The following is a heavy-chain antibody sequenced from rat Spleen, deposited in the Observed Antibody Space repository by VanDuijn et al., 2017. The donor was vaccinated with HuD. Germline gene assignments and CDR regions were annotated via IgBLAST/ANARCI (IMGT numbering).Heavy chain of an antibody. V-gene: IGHV5-25*01. Sequence: EVQLVESGGGLVQPGRSMKLSCADSGFTFSDYGMAWIRQTPKKGLEWVAFLSTGGGNTYYRDSVKGRFTISRDNAKSTLYLQMDSLRSEDTATYYCARPNILSGYSGLFDYWGQGVMVTVSS. D-gene: IGHD1-1*01. CDR2: LSTGGGNT. CDR1: GFTFSDYG. CDR3: ARPNILSGYSGLFDY. J-gene: IGHJ2*01.